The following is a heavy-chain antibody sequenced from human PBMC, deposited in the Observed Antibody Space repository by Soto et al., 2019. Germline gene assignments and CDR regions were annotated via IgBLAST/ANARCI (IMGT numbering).Heavy chain of an antibody. D-gene: IGHD3-9*01. Sequence: PGGSLRLSCAASGFTFSSYAMSWVRQAPGKGLEWVSAISGSGGSTYYADSVKGRFTISRDNSKNTLYLQMNSLRAEDTAVYYCAKPQRYFDWLVGDAFDIWGQGTMVTVSS. CDR2: ISGSGGST. V-gene: IGHV3-23*01. CDR1: GFTFSSYA. J-gene: IGHJ3*02. CDR3: AKPQRYFDWLVGDAFDI.